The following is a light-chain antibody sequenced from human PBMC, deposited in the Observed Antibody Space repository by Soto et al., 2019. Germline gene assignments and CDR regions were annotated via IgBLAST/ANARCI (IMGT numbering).Light chain of an antibody. Sequence: QSALTQPASVSGSPGQSITISCTGTSSDVGSYNLLSWYQQHPGKAPKLMIYEYDKRPSGVSNRFSASKSGNTASLTISGLQAEDEADYYCSSYTTTSTLVVFGTGTKLTVL. V-gene: IGLV2-14*02. CDR1: SSDVGSYNL. CDR3: SSYTTTSTLVV. J-gene: IGLJ1*01. CDR2: EYD.